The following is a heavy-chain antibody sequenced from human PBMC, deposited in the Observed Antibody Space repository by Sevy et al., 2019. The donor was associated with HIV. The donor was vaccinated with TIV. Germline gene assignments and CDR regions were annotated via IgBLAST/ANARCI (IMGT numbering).Heavy chain of an antibody. CDR2: INPNSGGT. J-gene: IGHJ5*02. Sequence: ASVNVSCKASGYTFTGYYMHWVRQAPGQGLEWMGWINPNSGGTNYAQKFQGRVTMTRDTSISTAYMELSRLRSDDTAVYYGARERVYCSGGSCKPGGWFDPWGQGTLVTVSS. CDR3: ARERVYCSGGSCKPGGWFDP. V-gene: IGHV1-2*02. CDR1: GYTFTGYY. D-gene: IGHD2-15*01.